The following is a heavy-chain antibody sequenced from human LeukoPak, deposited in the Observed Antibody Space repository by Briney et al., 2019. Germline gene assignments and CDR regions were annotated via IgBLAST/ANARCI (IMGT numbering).Heavy chain of an antibody. CDR3: ARDQIPVRYGSGSRAAYYYYGRDV. CDR2: ISAYNGNT. CDR1: GYTFTSYG. D-gene: IGHD3-10*01. V-gene: IGHV1-18*01. Sequence: ASVKVSCKASGYTFTSYGISWVRQAPGQGLEWMGWISAYNGNTNYAQKLQGRVTMTTDTSTSTAYMELRSLRSDDTAVYYCARDQIPVRYGSGSRAAYYYYGRDVWGQGTTVTVSS. J-gene: IGHJ6*02.